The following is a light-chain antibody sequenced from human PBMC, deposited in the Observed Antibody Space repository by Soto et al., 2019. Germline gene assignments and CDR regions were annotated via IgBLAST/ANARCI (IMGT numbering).Light chain of an antibody. CDR1: SSNLGAGYD. V-gene: IGLV1-40*01. J-gene: IGLJ1*01. Sequence: QLVLTQPPSVSGAPGQSVSISCTGSSSNLGAGYDVHWYQHLPGTAPTLLIYDNTNRPSGVPDRFSGSKSGTSASLAISTLQSEDEADYYCQSYDNSLRGYVFGPGTKLTVL. CDR2: DNT. CDR3: QSYDNSLRGYV.